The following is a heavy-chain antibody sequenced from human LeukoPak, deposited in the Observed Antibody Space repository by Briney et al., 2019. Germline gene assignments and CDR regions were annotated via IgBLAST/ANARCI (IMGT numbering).Heavy chain of an antibody. CDR1: GFTFSSYA. CDR2: ISYDGSNK. V-gene: IGHV3-30-3*01. D-gene: IGHD6-19*01. Sequence: GGSLRLSCAASGFTFSSYAMHWVRQAPGKGLEWVAVISYDGSNKYYADSVKGRFTISRDNSKNTLYLQMNSLRAEDTAVYYCARDFGGHRSSGWYLWFDPWGQGTLVTVSS. J-gene: IGHJ5*02. CDR3: ARDFGGHRSSGWYLWFDP.